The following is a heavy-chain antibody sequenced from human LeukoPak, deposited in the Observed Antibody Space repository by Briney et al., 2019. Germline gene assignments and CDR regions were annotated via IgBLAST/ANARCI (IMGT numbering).Heavy chain of an antibody. Sequence: GGSLRLSCAASGFTFDDYGMSWVRQAPGEGLEWVSGINWNGGSTGYADSVKGRFTISRDNAKNSLYLQMNSLRAEDTALYYCAREVGAYSGYPMGMDYWGQGTLVTVSS. D-gene: IGHD5-12*01. CDR1: GFTFDDYG. CDR3: AREVGAYSGYPMGMDY. CDR2: INWNGGST. V-gene: IGHV3-20*04. J-gene: IGHJ4*02.